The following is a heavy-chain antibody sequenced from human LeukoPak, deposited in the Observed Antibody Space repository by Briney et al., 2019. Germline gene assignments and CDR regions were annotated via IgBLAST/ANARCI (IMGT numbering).Heavy chain of an antibody. Sequence: GGSLRLSCAASGFTFSSCGMSWVRQAPGKGLEWVSAISGSGGSTYYADSVKGRFTISRDNSKNTLYLQMNSLRAEDTAVYYCAKDGALYYYGSGSYYGGDFDYWGQGTLVTVSS. CDR2: ISGSGGST. CDR3: AKDGALYYYGSGSYYGGDFDY. CDR1: GFTFSSCG. J-gene: IGHJ4*02. V-gene: IGHV3-23*01. D-gene: IGHD3-10*01.